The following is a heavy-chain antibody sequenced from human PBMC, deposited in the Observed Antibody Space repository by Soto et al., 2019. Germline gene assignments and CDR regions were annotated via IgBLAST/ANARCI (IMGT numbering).Heavy chain of an antibody. CDR3: ARGRDYLGGDFDY. V-gene: IGHV3-7*01. CDR2: IKEDGSEK. Sequence: EVQLVESGGGLVQPGGSLRLSCAASGFTFSTSWMNWVRQAPGKGLEWVAGIKEDGSEKYYVDSVKGRFTISKDNAENSLELHMNRLRVEDTAVYYCARGRDYLGGDFDYWGQGTLVTVSS. CDR1: GFTFSTSW. D-gene: IGHD3-16*01. J-gene: IGHJ4*02.